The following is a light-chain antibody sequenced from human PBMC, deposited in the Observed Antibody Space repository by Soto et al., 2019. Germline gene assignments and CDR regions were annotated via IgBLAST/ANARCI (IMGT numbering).Light chain of an antibody. J-gene: IGKJ3*01. V-gene: IGKV3-20*01. Sequence: EIGLTQSPGTLSLSPGERATLSCRASQSVTNNYLAWYQQKPGQAPRLLISGASTRATGILDRFSGSGSGRYFTLTISSLEPEDVAVYYCQQYVSSALFNFGPGTKVDIK. CDR3: QQYVSSALFN. CDR1: QSVTNNY. CDR2: GAS.